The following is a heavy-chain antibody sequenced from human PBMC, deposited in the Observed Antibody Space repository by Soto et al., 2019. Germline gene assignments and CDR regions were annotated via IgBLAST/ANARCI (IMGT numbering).Heavy chain of an antibody. J-gene: IGHJ4*02. CDR3: ARGTAYCGRDCYRKNFDY. Sequence: SLTCNVSDGPVTRGGYYCSCILPPPGKGLEWIGFVYSSGSTKYNPSLKSQVTISVDTSKNQFSLRLNSVTAADTAIYYCARGTAYCGRDCYRKNFDYWGLGTLVTVSS. CDR1: DGPVTRGGYY. CDR2: VYSSGST. V-gene: IGHV4-61*08. D-gene: IGHD2-21*02.